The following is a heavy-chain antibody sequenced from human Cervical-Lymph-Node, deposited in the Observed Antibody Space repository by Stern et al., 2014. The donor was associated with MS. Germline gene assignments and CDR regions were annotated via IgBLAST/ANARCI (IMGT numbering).Heavy chain of an antibody. D-gene: IGHD1-26*01. J-gene: IGHJ6*02. CDR2: ILHIFGTA. CDR1: GCTFSSYA. V-gene: IGHV1-69*01. Sequence: VQLVQPGAGVKKPGTSVKVSCKASGCTFSSYAISWVRQAPGKGLEWMGGILHIFGTANYAQKFQGRVTITADESTSTAYMELSSLRSEDTAVYYCARGELKEGLVRGMDVWGQGTPVTVSS. CDR3: ARGELKEGLVRGMDV.